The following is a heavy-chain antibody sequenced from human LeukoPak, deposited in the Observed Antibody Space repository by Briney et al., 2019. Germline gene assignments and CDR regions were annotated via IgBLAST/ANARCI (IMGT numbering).Heavy chain of an antibody. CDR3: ARDGAQPGMDV. D-gene: IGHD3-10*01. CDR2: IYYSGST. J-gene: IGHJ6*02. Sequence: SETLSLTCTVSGGSISSGGYYWSWIRQHPGKGLEWIGYIYYSGSTYYNPSLKSRVTISVDTSKNQFSLKLSSVTAADTAVYYCARDGAQPGMDVWGQGTTVTVSS. V-gene: IGHV4-31*03. CDR1: GGSISSGGYY.